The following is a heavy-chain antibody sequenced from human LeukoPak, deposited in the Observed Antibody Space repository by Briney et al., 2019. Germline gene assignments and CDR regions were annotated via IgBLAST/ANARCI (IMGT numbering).Heavy chain of an antibody. CDR2: IYYSGST. CDR1: GGSISSGGYH. J-gene: IGHJ3*02. D-gene: IGHD4-23*01. V-gene: IGHV4-31*03. Sequence: SETLSLTCTVSGGSISSGGYHWSWIRQHPGKGLEWIGYIYYSGSTYYNPSLKSRVTISVDTSKNQFSLKLSSVTAADTAVYYCAAMTTVVRGRDAFDIWGQGTMVTVSS. CDR3: AAMTTVVRGRDAFDI.